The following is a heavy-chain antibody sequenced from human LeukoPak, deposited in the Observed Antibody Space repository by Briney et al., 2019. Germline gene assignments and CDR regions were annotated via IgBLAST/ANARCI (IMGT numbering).Heavy chain of an antibody. CDR1: GFTFSNYG. CDR2: ISYDGSNK. CDR3: ANYGSVSYFAY. Sequence: PGRSLRLSCAASGFTFSNYGMHWVRQAPGKGLEWVALISYDGSNKCYADSVKGRFTISRDNSKNTLYLQMISLRAEDTAVYYCANYGSVSYFAYWGQGTLVTVSS. J-gene: IGHJ4*02. D-gene: IGHD3-10*01. V-gene: IGHV3-30*18.